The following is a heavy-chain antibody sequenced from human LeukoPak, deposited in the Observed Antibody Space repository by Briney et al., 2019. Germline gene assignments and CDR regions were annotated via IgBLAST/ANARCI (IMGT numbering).Heavy chain of an antibody. J-gene: IGHJ4*02. CDR3: ARTNRYCSGGSCYSWSFDY. V-gene: IGHV4-30-2*01. CDR1: GGSISSGGYS. Sequence: SQTLSLTCAVSGGSISSGGYSWSWIRQPPGKGLEWIGYIYHSGSTYYNPSLKSRVTISVDRSKNQFSLKLSSVTAADTAVYYCARTNRYCSGGSCYSWSFDYWGQGTLVTVSS. D-gene: IGHD2-15*01. CDR2: IYHSGST.